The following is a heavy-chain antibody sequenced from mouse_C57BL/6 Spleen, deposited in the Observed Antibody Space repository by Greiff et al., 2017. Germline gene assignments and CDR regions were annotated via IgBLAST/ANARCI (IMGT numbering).Heavy chain of an antibody. CDR1: GFTFSSYG. CDR2: ISSGGSYT. Sequence: EVQLVESGGDLVKPGGSLKLSCAASGFTFSSYGMSWVRQTPDKRLEWVATISSGGSYTYYPDSVKGRFPISRDKAKNTLYLQMSSLTSEDTAMYYCAREWGGDAMDYWGQGTSVTVSS. V-gene: IGHV5-6*01. CDR3: AREWGGDAMDY. J-gene: IGHJ4*01. D-gene: IGHD1-3*01.